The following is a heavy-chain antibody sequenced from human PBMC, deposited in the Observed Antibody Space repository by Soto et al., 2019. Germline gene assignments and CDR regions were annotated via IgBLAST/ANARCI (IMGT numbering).Heavy chain of an antibody. D-gene: IGHD3-3*01. CDR1: GFTFSSYA. CDR3: AKATNFGMGPDYSYYYGMDV. CDR2: VIGSGDST. Sequence: LRLSCAASGFTFSSYAMTWVRQAPVNGLELVSSVIGSGDSTYYADSVKGRFTTSGDTSKRTLYLQMTSLRGEDTAVYYCAKATNFGMGPDYSYYYGMDVWGQGTTVTVSS. V-gene: IGHV3-23*01. J-gene: IGHJ6*02.